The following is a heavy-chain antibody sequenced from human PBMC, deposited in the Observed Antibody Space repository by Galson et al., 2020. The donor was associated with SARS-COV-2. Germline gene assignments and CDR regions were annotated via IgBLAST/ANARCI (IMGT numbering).Heavy chain of an antibody. Sequence: SETLSLTCAVSGGSITSSNWWSWVRQPPGGGLAWIREIYHSGGTNYNPSLKSRVTISVDKSKNQFSLKLKSVTAADRAVYYCAKLGGNRPGYNWFDPWGQGTLVTVSS. CDR3: AKLGGNRPGYNWFDP. D-gene: IGHD3-16*01. J-gene: IGHJ5*02. V-gene: IGHV4-4*02. CDR2: IYHSGGT. CDR1: GGSITSSNW.